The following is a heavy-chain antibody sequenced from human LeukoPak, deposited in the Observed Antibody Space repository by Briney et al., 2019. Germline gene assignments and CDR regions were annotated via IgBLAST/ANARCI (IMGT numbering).Heavy chain of an antibody. CDR1: GYTFTSYY. V-gene: IGHV1-46*01. Sequence: GASVKVSCKASGYTFTSYYMHWVRQAPGQGLEWMGIINPSGGSTSYAQKFQGRVTMTRDTSTSTVYMELSSLRSEDTAVYYCARAYCGGDCYSGIRTYYYGMDVWGQGTTVTISS. CDR2: INPSGGST. J-gene: IGHJ6*02. CDR3: ARAYCGGDCYSGIRTYYYGMDV. D-gene: IGHD2-21*02.